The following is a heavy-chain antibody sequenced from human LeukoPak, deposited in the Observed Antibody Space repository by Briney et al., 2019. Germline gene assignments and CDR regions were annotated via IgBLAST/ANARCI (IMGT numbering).Heavy chain of an antibody. Sequence: SETLSLTCAVYSGSFSGYYWSWIRQPPGKGLEWIGEINHSGSTNYNPSLKSRVTISVDTSKNQFSLKLSSVTAADTAVYYCARGPDILTGYYTPTFDYWGQGTLVTVSS. CDR1: SGSFSGYY. D-gene: IGHD3-9*01. CDR3: ARGPDILTGYYTPTFDY. J-gene: IGHJ4*02. V-gene: IGHV4-34*01. CDR2: INHSGST.